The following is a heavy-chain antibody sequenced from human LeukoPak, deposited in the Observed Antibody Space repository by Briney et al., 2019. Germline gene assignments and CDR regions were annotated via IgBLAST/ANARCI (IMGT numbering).Heavy chain of an antibody. D-gene: IGHD3-22*01. Sequence: GGSLRLSCAASGFTFSSYAMSWVRQAPGKGLEWVSAISGSGGSTYYADSVKGRFTISRDNSKNTLYLQMNSLRAEDTAVYYCAKGDGYYHDSSGYYFFDCWGQGTLVTVSS. J-gene: IGHJ4*02. V-gene: IGHV3-23*01. CDR2: ISGSGGST. CDR3: AKGDGYYHDSSGYYFFDC. CDR1: GFTFSSYA.